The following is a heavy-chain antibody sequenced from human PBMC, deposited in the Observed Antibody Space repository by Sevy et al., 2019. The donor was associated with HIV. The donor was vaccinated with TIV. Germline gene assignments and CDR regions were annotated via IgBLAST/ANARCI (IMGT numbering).Heavy chain of an antibody. CDR3: ATAPGYYDSAPFDY. CDR2: IKSKSDGETT. J-gene: IGHJ4*02. CDR1: GFTFNNAW. V-gene: IGHV3-15*01. D-gene: IGHD3-22*01. Sequence: GGSLRLSCAVSGFTFNNAWMNWVRQAPGTGLQWVGLIKSKSDGETTDYAAPVKGRFTISRDDSKNTLFLQMNSLKIADTAVYSCATAPGYYDSAPFDYWGQGTLVTVSS.